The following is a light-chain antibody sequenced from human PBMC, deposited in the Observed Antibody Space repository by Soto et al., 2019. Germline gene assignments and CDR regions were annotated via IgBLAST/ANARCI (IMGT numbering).Light chain of an antibody. J-gene: IGKJ4*01. Sequence: DIQMTQSPSSLSASVGDRVTITCRASQTISSFLNWYQQKPGKAPQLLMYAASSLQSGVPSRFSGSGSGTEFTLTISSLQPEDSATYYCLQRDSYPLSFGGGTKV. V-gene: IGKV1-39*01. CDR1: QTISSF. CDR3: LQRDSYPLS. CDR2: AAS.